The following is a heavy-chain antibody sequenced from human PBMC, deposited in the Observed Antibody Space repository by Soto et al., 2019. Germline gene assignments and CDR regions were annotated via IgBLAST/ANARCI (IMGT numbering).Heavy chain of an antibody. CDR3: ARDRRNFGVPFDN. CDR1: GDSISSSNW. J-gene: IGHJ4*02. D-gene: IGHD2-8*01. Sequence: QVQLQESGPGLVKPAGTLSLSCDVFGDSISSSNWWSWVHQSPGRGLEWIGEVFHGGTTNYNPSLKSRVTISVDKSKNQFSLKLNSMTAADTAVYYCARDRRNFGVPFDNWGQGALVTVSS. V-gene: IGHV4-4*02. CDR2: VFHGGTT.